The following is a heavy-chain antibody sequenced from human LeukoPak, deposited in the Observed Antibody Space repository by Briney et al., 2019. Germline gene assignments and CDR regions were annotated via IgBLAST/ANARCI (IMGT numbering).Heavy chain of an antibody. D-gene: IGHD1-26*01. CDR1: GNTVSNAW. J-gene: IGHJ6*02. Sequence: PGGSLRPSCAASGNTVSNAWMSWVRQAPGKGLEWVGRIKSKTDGGTIDYAAPVKGRFTISRDDSKNTLYLQMNSLKTEDTAVYYCSRIYSGSSYGMDVWGQGTTVTVSS. CDR3: SRIYSGSSYGMDV. V-gene: IGHV3-15*01. CDR2: IKSKTDGGTI.